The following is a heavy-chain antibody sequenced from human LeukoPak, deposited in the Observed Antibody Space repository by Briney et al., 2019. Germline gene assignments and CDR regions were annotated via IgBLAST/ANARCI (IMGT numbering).Heavy chain of an antibody. CDR1: GFTFSSYA. J-gene: IGHJ3*02. V-gene: IGHV3-30*04. Sequence: VGSLRLSCAASGFTFSSYAMHWVRQAPGKGLEWVAVISYDGSNKYYAHSVKGRFTISRDNSKNTLYMQMSSLKAEDTGVYYCARVGKHYGHSTGFFDMGGQGTMVTLS. CDR3: ARVGKHYGHSTGFFDM. D-gene: IGHD4-17*01. CDR2: ISYDGSNK.